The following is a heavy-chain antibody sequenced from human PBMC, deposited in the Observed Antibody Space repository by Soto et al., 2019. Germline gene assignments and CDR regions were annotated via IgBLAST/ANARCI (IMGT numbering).Heavy chain of an antibody. CDR1: GGSISSYY. V-gene: IGHV4-59*01. CDR2: INNSGST. D-gene: IGHD3-16*02. J-gene: IGHJ5*02. Sequence: SETLSLTCTVSGGSISSYYWSWIRQPPGKGLEWIGYINNSGSTNYNPSLKSRVTISVDTSKNQFSLKLISVTAADTAVYYCAREGSFYNWFAPCGQGSLVPGSS. CDR3: AREGSFYNWFAP.